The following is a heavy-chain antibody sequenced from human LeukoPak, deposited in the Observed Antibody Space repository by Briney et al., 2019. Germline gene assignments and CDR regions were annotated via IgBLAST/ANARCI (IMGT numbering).Heavy chain of an antibody. Sequence: SETLSLTCAVYGGSFSGYYWSWTRRPPGKGLEWIGEINHSGSTNYNPSLKSRVTISVDTSKNQFSLKLSSVTAADTAVYYCARGFGSSSHYYYYGMDVWGQGTTVTVSS. V-gene: IGHV4-34*01. J-gene: IGHJ6*02. CDR1: GGSFSGYY. CDR2: INHSGST. CDR3: ARGFGSSSHYYYYGMDV. D-gene: IGHD6-6*01.